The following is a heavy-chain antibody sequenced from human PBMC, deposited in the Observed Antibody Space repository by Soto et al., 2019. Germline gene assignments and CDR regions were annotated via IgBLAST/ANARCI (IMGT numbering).Heavy chain of an antibody. V-gene: IGHV4-39*01. J-gene: IGHJ5*02. D-gene: IGHD5-12*01. CDR2: IYYSGST. Sequence: SETLSLTCTVSGGSISSSSYYWGWIRQPPGKGLEWIGSIYYSGSTYYNPSLKSRVTISVDTSKNQFSLKLSSVTAAETAVYYCARFGGYDAWGQGTLVTVSS. CDR1: GGSISSSSYY. CDR3: ARFGGYDA.